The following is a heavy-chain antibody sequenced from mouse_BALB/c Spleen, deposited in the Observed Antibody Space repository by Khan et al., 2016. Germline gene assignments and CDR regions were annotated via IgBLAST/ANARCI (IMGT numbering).Heavy chain of an antibody. CDR2: ISYSGST. D-gene: IGHD2-1*01. Sequence: EVQLQESGPGLVKPSQSLSLTCTVTDYSITSDYAWNWIRQFPGNKLEWMGYISYSGSTRYNPTLKSRISITRDTSKNQFFLQLNSVTSEDTATYYSADHCGNFGAFDVWGHGTTVTVSS. CDR1: DYSITSDYA. V-gene: IGHV3-2*02. CDR3: ADHCGNFGAFDV. J-gene: IGHJ1*01.